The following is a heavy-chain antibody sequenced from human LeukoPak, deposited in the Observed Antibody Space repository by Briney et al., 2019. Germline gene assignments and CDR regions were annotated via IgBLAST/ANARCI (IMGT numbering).Heavy chain of an antibody. CDR1: GGSISSYY. CDR2: IYYSGST. CDR3: ARHCVAGGSYFSAFDI. Sequence: SETLSLTCTVSGGSISSYYWSWIRQPPGKGLEWIGYIYYSGSTNYNPSLKSRVTISVDTSKNQFSLKLSSVTAADTAVYYCARHCVAGGSYFSAFDIWGQGTMATVSS. D-gene: IGHD1-26*01. J-gene: IGHJ3*02. V-gene: IGHV4-59*08.